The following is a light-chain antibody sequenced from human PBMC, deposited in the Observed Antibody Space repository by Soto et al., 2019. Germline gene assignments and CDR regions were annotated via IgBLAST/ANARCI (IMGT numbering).Light chain of an antibody. CDR3: QSYDSSLSVV. Sequence: QPVLTQPPSVSGAPGQRVTISYTGRSSNIGAGYDVHWYQQLPGTAPKLLIYGNTNRPSGVPDRFSGSKSGTSASLAITGLQAEDEADYYCQSYDSSLSVVFGGGTKLTVL. CDR2: GNT. CDR1: SSNIGAGYD. J-gene: IGLJ2*01. V-gene: IGLV1-40*01.